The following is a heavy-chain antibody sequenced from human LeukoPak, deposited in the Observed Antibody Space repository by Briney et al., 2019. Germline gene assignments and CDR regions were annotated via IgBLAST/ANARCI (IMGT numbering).Heavy chain of an antibody. Sequence: PSETLSLTCTVSGGSISSYYWSWLRQPPGKGLEWLGYIYYSGSTNYNPSLKSRVTISVDTSKNQFSLKLSSVTAADTAAYCCARSEDSSGYYSLSHDYWGQGTLVTVSS. CDR1: GGSISSYY. D-gene: IGHD3-22*01. V-gene: IGHV4-59*01. CDR2: IYYSGST. CDR3: ARSEDSSGYYSLSHDY. J-gene: IGHJ4*02.